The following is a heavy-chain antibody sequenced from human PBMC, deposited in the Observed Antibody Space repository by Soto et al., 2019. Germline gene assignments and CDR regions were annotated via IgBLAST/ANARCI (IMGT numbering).Heavy chain of an antibody. CDR3: AGLYPYAISGYHLDY. Sequence: SETLYLTRTVSGGSISSPSSSWAWIRQPPGKGLEWGGRIYYLGDTYYTPSLRSRVTISIDTSKNQFSLKLSSVTAADTAVFYCAGLYPYAISGYHLDYWSQGTLVTVSS. CDR1: GGSISSPSSS. CDR2: IYYLGDT. D-gene: IGHD3-22*01. V-gene: IGHV4-39*01. J-gene: IGHJ4*02.